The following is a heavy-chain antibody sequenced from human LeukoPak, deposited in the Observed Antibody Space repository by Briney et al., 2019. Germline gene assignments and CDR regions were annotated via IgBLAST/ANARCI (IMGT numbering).Heavy chain of an antibody. J-gene: IGHJ4*02. CDR1: GLTFSTSG. D-gene: IGHD1-14*01. V-gene: IGHV3-21*06. Sequence: GSLRLSCTASGLTFSTSGLNWVRQAPGKGLEWVASIGPTGSDRYHADSIKGRFTISRDNANNFLYLQMNSLRAEDTAVYYCATETNGRHYDYWGQGTLLTVSS. CDR2: IGPTGSDR. CDR3: ATETNGRHYDY.